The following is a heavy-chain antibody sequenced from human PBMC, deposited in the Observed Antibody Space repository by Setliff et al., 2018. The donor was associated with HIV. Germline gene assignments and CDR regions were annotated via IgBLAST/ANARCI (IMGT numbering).Heavy chain of an antibody. Sequence: SETLSLTCTVSGGSFIGSSFQSTWIRQTPGKGLERIADIAYSVTTMYTNYNPSLESRVTMSLDTSKNQFSLNLSSVTAADTAVYYCARDGYLVGATRFDYWGQGTLVTVSS. CDR2: IAYSVTT. CDR3: ARDGYLVGATRFDY. J-gene: IGHJ4*02. D-gene: IGHD1-26*01. V-gene: IGHV4-39*07. CDR1: GGSFIGSSFQ.